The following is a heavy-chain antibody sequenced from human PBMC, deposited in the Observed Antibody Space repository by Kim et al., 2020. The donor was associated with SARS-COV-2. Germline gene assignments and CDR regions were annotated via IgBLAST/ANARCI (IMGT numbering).Heavy chain of an antibody. D-gene: IGHD2-15*01. CDR3: ARQLVGWEVVAATRSAFDI. CDR2: IYPGDSDT. J-gene: IGHJ3*02. V-gene: IGHV5-51*01. Sequence: GESLKISCKGSGYSFTSYWIGWVRQMPGKGLEWMGIIYPGDSDTRYSPSFQGQVTISADKSISTAYLQWSSLKASDTAMYYCARQLVGWEVVAATRSAFDIWGQGTMVTVSS. CDR1: GYSFTSYW.